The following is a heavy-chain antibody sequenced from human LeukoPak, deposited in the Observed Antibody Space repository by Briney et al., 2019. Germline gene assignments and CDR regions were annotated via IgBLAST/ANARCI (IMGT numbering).Heavy chain of an antibody. CDR3: AGDRFYYDSSGYGLLTD. CDR2: ISSFGDNT. J-gene: IGHJ4*02. D-gene: IGHD3-22*01. Sequence: GGSLRLSCAAFGFTFSSYAMSWVRQAPGKGLEWVSGISSFGDNTYYADSVKGRFTISRDNSENTLYLQMNSLRVDDTAVYYCAGDRFYYDSSGYGLLTDWGQGTLVTVSS. CDR1: GFTFSSYA. V-gene: IGHV3-23*01.